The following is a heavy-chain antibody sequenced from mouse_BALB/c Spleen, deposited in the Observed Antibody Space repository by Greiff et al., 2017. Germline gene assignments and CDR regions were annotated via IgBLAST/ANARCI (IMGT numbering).Heavy chain of an antibody. CDR3: ARDYYGSSSGFAY. CDR1: GFSLTSYG. J-gene: IGHJ3*01. Sequence: VKLVESGPGLVAPSQSLSITCTVSGFSLTSYGVHWVRQPPGKGLEWLGVIWAGGSTNYNSALMSRLSISKDNSKSQVFLKMNSLQTDDTAMYYCARDYYGSSSGFAYWGQGTLVTVSA. V-gene: IGHV2-9*02. D-gene: IGHD1-1*01. CDR2: IWAGGST.